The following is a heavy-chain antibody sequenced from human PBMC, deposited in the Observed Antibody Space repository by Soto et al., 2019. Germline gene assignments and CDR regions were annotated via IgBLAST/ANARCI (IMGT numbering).Heavy chain of an antibody. CDR3: ARDNIVVVPAAMRGTYYYGMDV. V-gene: IGHV3-74*01. D-gene: IGHD2-2*01. CDR2: VHSDGTTT. Sequence: GGSLKLSCASSGFAFDYSWMYWVREASGKWLVWVSRVHSDGTTTTYADSVKGRFTISRDNSNYTLYLQMNSLRAEDTAVYYCARDNIVVVPAAMRGTYYYGMDVWGQGT. J-gene: IGHJ6*02. CDR1: GFAFDYSW.